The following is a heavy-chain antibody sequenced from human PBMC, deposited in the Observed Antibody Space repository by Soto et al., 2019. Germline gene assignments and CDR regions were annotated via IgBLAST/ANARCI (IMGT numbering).Heavy chain of an antibody. CDR2: IYYSGST. CDR3: ARDFEVRDPYGNYYYPMDV. V-gene: IGHV4-61*01. Sequence: SETLSLTCTVSGGSVSSGSYYWSWIRQPPGKGLEWIGYIYYSGSTNYNPSLKSRVTISVDTSKNQFSVKLSSVTAADTAVYYCARDFEVRDPYGNYYYPMDVWGQGTTVTVSS. CDR1: GGSVSSGSYY. D-gene: IGHD3-10*01. J-gene: IGHJ6*02.